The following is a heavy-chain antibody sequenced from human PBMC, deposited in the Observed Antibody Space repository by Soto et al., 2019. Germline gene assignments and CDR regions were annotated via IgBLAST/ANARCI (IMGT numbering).Heavy chain of an antibody. J-gene: IGHJ4*02. Sequence: QVQLQQWGAGLLKPSETLSLTCAVYGGSFSGYYWSWIRQPPGKGLEWIGEINHSGSTNYNPSLKSRVTMSVDTSRNQFSLKLSSVTAADTAVYYCAIESYSGYDFTRDWGQGTLVTVSS. CDR2: INHSGST. D-gene: IGHD5-12*01. CDR3: AIESYSGYDFTRD. V-gene: IGHV4-34*01. CDR1: GGSFSGYY.